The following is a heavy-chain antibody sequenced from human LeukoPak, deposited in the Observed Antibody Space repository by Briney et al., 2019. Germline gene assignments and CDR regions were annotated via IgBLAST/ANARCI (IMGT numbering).Heavy chain of an antibody. Sequence: PGGSLRLSCAASGFSFSSYWMHWVRQAPGEGLVWVSHINGGGSTTRYADSVKGRLTISRDNAKNTLYLQMNSLRAEDTAVYYCARGGGHSYDYHHYWGQGTLVTVSS. D-gene: IGHD3-16*01. V-gene: IGHV3-74*01. CDR2: INGGGSTT. CDR3: ARGGGHSYDYHHY. J-gene: IGHJ4*02. CDR1: GFSFSSYW.